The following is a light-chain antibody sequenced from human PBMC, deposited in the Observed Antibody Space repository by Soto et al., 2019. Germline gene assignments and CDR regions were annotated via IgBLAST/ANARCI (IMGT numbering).Light chain of an antibody. CDR2: GAT. J-gene: IGKJ2*01. CDR1: QSIATY. V-gene: IGKV1-39*01. Sequence: DVQMTQSPSSLSASVGDRVTITCRASQSIATYLNWYQQKPVKPPNLLIYGATNLHSGAPSRFTGSGSGTDFTLIISSLQPEDFATYYCQQSYSNPPTFGQGTKLEI. CDR3: QQSYSNPPT.